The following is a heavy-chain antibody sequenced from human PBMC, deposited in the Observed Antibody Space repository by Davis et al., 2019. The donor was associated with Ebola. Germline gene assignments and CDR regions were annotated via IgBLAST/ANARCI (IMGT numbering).Heavy chain of an antibody. CDR2: INHSGST. D-gene: IGHD1-1*01. Sequence: PSETLSLTCAVYGGSFSGYYWSWIRQPPGKGLEWIGEINHSGSTNYNPSLKSRVTISVDTSKNQFSLKLSSVTAADTAVYYCARVQLERRSEYYFDYWGQGTLVTVSS. V-gene: IGHV4-34*01. CDR3: ARVQLERRSEYYFDY. J-gene: IGHJ4*02. CDR1: GGSFSGYY.